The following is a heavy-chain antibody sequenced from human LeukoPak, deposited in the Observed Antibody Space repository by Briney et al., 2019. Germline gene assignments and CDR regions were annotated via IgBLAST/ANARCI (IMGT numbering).Heavy chain of an antibody. CDR3: AKPADSSGYLLDY. CDR1: GFTFSSYG. Sequence: PGRSLRLSCAASGFTFSSYGMHWVRQAPGKGLEWVAVISYDGSNKYYADSVKGRFTISRDNSKNTLYLQMNSLRAEDTAVYYCAKPADSSGYLLDYWGQGTLVTVSS. D-gene: IGHD3-22*01. CDR2: ISYDGSNK. V-gene: IGHV3-30*18. J-gene: IGHJ4*02.